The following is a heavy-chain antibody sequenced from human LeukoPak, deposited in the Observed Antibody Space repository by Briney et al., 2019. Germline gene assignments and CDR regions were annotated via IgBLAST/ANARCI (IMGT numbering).Heavy chain of an antibody. Sequence: PSETLSLTCAVYGGSFSGYYWSWIRQPPGKGLEWIGEINHSGSTNYNPSLKSRVTISVDTSKNQFSLKLSSVTAADTAVYYCARHGEYCSGGSCYPQYNWFDPWGQGTLVTVSS. CDR2: INHSGST. CDR1: GGSFSGYY. V-gene: IGHV4-34*01. CDR3: ARHGEYCSGGSCYPQYNWFDP. J-gene: IGHJ5*02. D-gene: IGHD2-15*01.